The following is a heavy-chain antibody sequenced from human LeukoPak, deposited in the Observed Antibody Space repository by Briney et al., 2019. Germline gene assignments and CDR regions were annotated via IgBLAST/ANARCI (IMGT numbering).Heavy chain of an antibody. D-gene: IGHD1-7*01. CDR2: IYYSGST. Sequence: SETLSLTCTVSGGSISSGSYCWGWIRQPPGKGLEWIGSIYYSGSTYYNPSLKSRVTISVDTSKNQFSLKLSSVTAADTAVYYCARSRWNSGGWFDPWGQGTLVTVSS. V-gene: IGHV4-39*01. J-gene: IGHJ5*02. CDR1: GGSISSGSYC. CDR3: ARSRWNSGGWFDP.